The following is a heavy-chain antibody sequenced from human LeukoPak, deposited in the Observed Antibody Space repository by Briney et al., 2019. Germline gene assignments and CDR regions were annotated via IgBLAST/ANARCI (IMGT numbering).Heavy chain of an antibody. Sequence: PSETLSLTCTVSGGSISSYYWSWIRQPPGKGLEWIGYIYYSGSTNYNPSLKSRVTISVDTSKNQFSLKLSSVTAADTAVYYCARSSGIAPRHRYFDYWGQGTLVTVSS. CDR3: ARSSGIAPRHRYFDY. CDR2: IYYSGST. CDR1: GGSISSYY. V-gene: IGHV4-59*01. D-gene: IGHD6-6*01. J-gene: IGHJ4*02.